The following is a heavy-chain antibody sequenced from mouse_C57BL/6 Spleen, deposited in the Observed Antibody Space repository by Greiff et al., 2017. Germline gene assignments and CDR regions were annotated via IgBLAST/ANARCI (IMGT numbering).Heavy chain of an antibody. CDR2: IDPENGDT. V-gene: IGHV14-4*01. D-gene: IGHD2-3*01. CDR3: TTYDGYFFWFAY. Sequence: EVQLHQSGAELVRPGASVKLSCTASGFNIKDDYMHWVKQRPEQGLEWIGWIDPENGDTEYASKFQGKATITADTSSNTAYLQLSSLTSEDTAVYYCTTYDGYFFWFAYWGQGTLVTVSA. CDR1: GFNIKDDY. J-gene: IGHJ3*01.